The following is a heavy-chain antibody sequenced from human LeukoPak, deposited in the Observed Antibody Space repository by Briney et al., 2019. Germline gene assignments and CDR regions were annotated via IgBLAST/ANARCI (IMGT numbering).Heavy chain of an antibody. CDR3: ARVRSSSWYVNYYYYMDV. V-gene: IGHV3-20*04. Sequence: GGSLRLSCAASGFTFDDYGMSWVRQAPGKGLEWVSGINWNGGSTGYADSVKGRFTISRDNAKNSLYLQMNSLRAEDTALYYCARVRSSSWYVNYYYYMDVWGKGTTVTVSS. J-gene: IGHJ6*03. CDR1: GFTFDDYG. D-gene: IGHD6-13*01. CDR2: INWNGGST.